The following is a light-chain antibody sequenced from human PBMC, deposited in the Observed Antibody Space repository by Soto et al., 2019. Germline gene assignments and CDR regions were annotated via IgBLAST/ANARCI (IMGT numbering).Light chain of an antibody. CDR3: QKYNGAPALT. CDR2: AAS. Sequence: DIQMTQSPSSLSASVGDRVTITCRASQGISNYLAWYQQKPGKVPKLLIYAASTLQSGVPSRFSGSGSGTDFTLTISRLQPEDVATYYCQKYNGAPALTFGGGTKVEIK. J-gene: IGKJ4*01. CDR1: QGISNY. V-gene: IGKV1-27*01.